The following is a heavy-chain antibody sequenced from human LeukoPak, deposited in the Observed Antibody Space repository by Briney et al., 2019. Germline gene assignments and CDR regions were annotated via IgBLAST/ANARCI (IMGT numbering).Heavy chain of an antibody. Sequence: GASVKVSCKASGYTFTSYGISWVRQAPGQGLEWMGWISAYNGNTNYAQKLQGRVTMTTDTSTSTAYMELRSLRSDDTAVSYCARSYYDILTGRGGWFDPWGQGTLITVSS. CDR3: ARSYYDILTGRGGWFDP. CDR1: GYTFTSYG. D-gene: IGHD3-9*01. J-gene: IGHJ5*02. V-gene: IGHV1-18*01. CDR2: ISAYNGNT.